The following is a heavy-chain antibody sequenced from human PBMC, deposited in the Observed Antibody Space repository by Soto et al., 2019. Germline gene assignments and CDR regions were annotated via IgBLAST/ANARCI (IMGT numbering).Heavy chain of an antibody. J-gene: IGHJ5*02. V-gene: IGHV3-30-3*01. CDR3: ARDSLWLGFNWFDP. Sequence: HPGGSLRLSCAASGFTFSSYAMHWVRQAPGKGLEWVAVISYDGSNKYYADSVKGRFTISRDNSKNTLYLQMNSLRAEDTAVYYCARDSLWLGFNWFDPWGQGTLVTVSS. CDR1: GFTFSSYA. D-gene: IGHD6-19*01. CDR2: ISYDGSNK.